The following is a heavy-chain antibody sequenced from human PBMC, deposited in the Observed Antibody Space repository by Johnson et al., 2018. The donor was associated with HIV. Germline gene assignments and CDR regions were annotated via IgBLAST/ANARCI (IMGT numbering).Heavy chain of an antibody. CDR3: AKEGAYYYDSSGLNDAFDI. CDR1: GFTFSSYA. Sequence: QVQLVESGGGLVQPGRSLRLSCAASGFTFSSYAMHWVRQAPGKGLEWVAVISYDGSNKYYADSVKGRFTISRDNSKNTLYLQMNSLRAEDTALYYCAKEGAYYYDSSGLNDAFDIWGQGTMVTVSS. J-gene: IGHJ3*02. V-gene: IGHV3-30*04. CDR2: ISYDGSNK. D-gene: IGHD3-22*01.